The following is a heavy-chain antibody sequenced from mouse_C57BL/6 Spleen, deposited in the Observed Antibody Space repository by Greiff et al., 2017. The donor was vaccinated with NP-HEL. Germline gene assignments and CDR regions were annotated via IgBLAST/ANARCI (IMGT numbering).Heavy chain of an antibody. Sequence: EVQLQESGEGLVKPGGSLKLSCAASGFTFSSYAMSWVRQTPEKRLEWVAYISSGGDYIYYADTVKGRFTISRDNARNTLYLQMSSLKSEDTARYYCTRDDIATVAFGYWGQGTTLTVSS. D-gene: IGHD1-1*01. CDR3: TRDDIATVAFGY. CDR1: GFTFSSYA. V-gene: IGHV5-9-1*02. CDR2: ISSGGDYI. J-gene: IGHJ2*01.